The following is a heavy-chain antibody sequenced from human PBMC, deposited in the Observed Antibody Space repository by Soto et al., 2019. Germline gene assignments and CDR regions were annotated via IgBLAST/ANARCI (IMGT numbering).Heavy chain of an antibody. D-gene: IGHD3-3*01. CDR1: GGTFGNTA. CDR2: IVPMFGTA. Sequence: QVQLVQSGAEVKKPGSSVNVSCKTSGGTFGNTAVTWVRQAPGQGLEWMGGIVPMFGTANYAQKFQGRVTITADESTNKAYMELRSLRSDDTAVYYCARDGDPGYTFWSGPLGGGRFDPWGQGTLVTVSS. V-gene: IGHV1-69*12. J-gene: IGHJ5*02. CDR3: ARDGDPGYTFWSGPLGGGRFDP.